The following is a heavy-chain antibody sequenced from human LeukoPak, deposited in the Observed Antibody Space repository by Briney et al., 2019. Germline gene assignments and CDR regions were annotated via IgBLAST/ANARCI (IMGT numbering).Heavy chain of an antibody. D-gene: IGHD2-21*02. CDR3: AKDPAYCGGDCYPGPLDY. Sequence: GGSLRLSCAASGFTFSSYSMNWVRQAPGKGLEWVSAISGSGGSTYYADSVKGRFTISRDNSKNTLYLQMNSLRAEDTAVYYCAKDPAYCGGDCYPGPLDYWGQGTLVTVSS. V-gene: IGHV3-23*01. CDR2: ISGSGGST. J-gene: IGHJ4*02. CDR1: GFTFSSYS.